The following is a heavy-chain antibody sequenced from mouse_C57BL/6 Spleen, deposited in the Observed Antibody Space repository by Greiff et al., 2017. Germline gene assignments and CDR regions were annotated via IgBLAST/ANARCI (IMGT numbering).Heavy chain of an antibody. D-gene: IGHD2-4*01. CDR1: GYTFTSYW. Sequence: QVHVKQSGAELVKPGASVKLSCKASGYTFTSYWMHWVKQRPGQGLEWIGMIHPNSGSTNYNEKFKSKATLTVDKSSSTAYMQLSSLTSEDSAVYYCAIYYDYDVYYAMDYWGQGTSVTVSS. V-gene: IGHV1-64*01. J-gene: IGHJ4*01. CDR3: AIYYDYDVYYAMDY. CDR2: IHPNSGST.